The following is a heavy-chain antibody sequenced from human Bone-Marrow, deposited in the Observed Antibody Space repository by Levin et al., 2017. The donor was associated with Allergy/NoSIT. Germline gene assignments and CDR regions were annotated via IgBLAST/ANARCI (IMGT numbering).Heavy chain of an antibody. CDR1: GFTFSSYA. CDR2: ISYDGSNK. Sequence: GGSLRLSCAASGFTFSSYAMHWVRQAPGKGLEWVAVISYDGSNKYYADSVKGRFTISRDNSKNTLYLQMNSLRAEDTAVYYCAREGPVWSGYDPYFSYGMDVWGQGTTVTVSS. V-gene: IGHV3-30*04. J-gene: IGHJ6*02. D-gene: IGHD3-3*01. CDR3: AREGPVWSGYDPYFSYGMDV.